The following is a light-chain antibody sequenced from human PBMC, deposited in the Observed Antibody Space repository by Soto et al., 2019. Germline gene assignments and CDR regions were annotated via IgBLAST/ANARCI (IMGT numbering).Light chain of an antibody. Sequence: IPMNQSPSTLSAYVGDRVSIPCRASQSISAWLAWYQQKPGKAPRLLIYKASTLEIGVPSRFSGSGSGTEFTLTISSLQPDDVAIYYCQQYNDYSWTLGQGTKV. CDR1: QSISAW. CDR3: QQYNDYSWT. V-gene: IGKV1-5*03. CDR2: KAS. J-gene: IGKJ1*01.